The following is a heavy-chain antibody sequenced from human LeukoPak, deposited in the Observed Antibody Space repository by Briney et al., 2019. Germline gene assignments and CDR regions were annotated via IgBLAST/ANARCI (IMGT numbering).Heavy chain of an antibody. D-gene: IGHD2-15*01. Sequence: GGSLRLSCAASGFTFSSYWMSWVRQAPGKGLEWVANIKQDGSEKYYVDSVKGRFTISRDNAKNSLYLQMNSLRAEDTAVYYCARDAWVVEDYYYYMDVWGKGTTVTVSS. V-gene: IGHV3-7*01. J-gene: IGHJ6*03. CDR1: GFTFSSYW. CDR2: IKQDGSEK. CDR3: ARDAWVVEDYYYYMDV.